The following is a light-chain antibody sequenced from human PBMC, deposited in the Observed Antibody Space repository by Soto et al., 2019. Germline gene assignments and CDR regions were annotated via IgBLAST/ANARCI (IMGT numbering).Light chain of an antibody. Sequence: SECRARGQRVHIICTGSSSNIGAGYDVHWYQQLPGTAPKLLIYGNSNRPSGVPDRFSGSKSGTSASLAITGLQAEDEADYYCQSYDSSLSGYVFGIGTKVTV. CDR3: QSYDSSLSGYV. J-gene: IGLJ1*01. CDR2: GNS. V-gene: IGLV1-40*01. CDR1: SSNIGAGYD.